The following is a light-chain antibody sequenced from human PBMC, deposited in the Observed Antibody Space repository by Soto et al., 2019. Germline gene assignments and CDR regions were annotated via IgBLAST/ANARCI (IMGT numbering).Light chain of an antibody. CDR2: GAS. CDR1: QSVSSN. J-gene: IGKJ5*01. Sequence: EIVMTQSPATLSGSPGERATLSCRASQSVSSNLAWYQQKPGQAPRLLIYGASTRATGIPARFSGSGSGTDFTLTISSLEPEDFAVYYCQQYDSSPITFGQGTRLEIK. CDR3: QQYDSSPIT. V-gene: IGKV3-15*01.